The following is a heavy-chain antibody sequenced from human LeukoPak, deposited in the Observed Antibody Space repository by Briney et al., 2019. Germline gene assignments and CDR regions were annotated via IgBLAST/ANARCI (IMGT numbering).Heavy chain of an antibody. D-gene: IGHD3-9*01. CDR3: AKDWAPFDEKWFDP. CDR2: ISGSGGST. CDR1: GFTFSSYA. J-gene: IGHJ5*02. Sequence: PGGSLRLSCAASGFTFSSYAMSWVRQAPGKGLEWVSAISGSGGSTYYADSVKGRFTISRDNSKNTLYLQMNSLRAEDTAVYYRAKDWAPFDEKWFDPRGQGTLVTVSS. V-gene: IGHV3-23*01.